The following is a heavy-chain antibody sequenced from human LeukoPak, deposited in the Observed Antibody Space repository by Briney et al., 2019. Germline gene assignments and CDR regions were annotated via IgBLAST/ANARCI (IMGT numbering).Heavy chain of an antibody. CDR1: GGSISSYY. CDR2: IYYSGST. J-gene: IGHJ3*02. CDR3: AGWYSVDAFDI. Sequence: SETLSLTCTVSGGSISSYYWSWLRQPPGKGLEWIGYIYYSGSTNYNPSLKSRVTISVDTSKNQFSLKLSSVTAADTAVYYCAGWYSVDAFDIWGQGTMVTVSS. V-gene: IGHV4-59*01. D-gene: IGHD6-13*01.